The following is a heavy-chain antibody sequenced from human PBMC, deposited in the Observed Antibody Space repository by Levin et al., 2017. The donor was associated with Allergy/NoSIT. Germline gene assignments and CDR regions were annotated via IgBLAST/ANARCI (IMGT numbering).Heavy chain of an antibody. CDR2: IYPGDSDT. V-gene: IGHV5-51*01. Sequence: GESLKISCEGSGYSFPNYWIGWVRQMPGKGLEWMGIIYPGDSDTRNSPSFQGQVTISADKSIRTAYLQWSSLKASDTAMYYCARRGVRGVDAFDIWGQGTMVTVSS. CDR1: GYSFPNYW. CDR3: ARRGVRGVDAFDI. J-gene: IGHJ3*02. D-gene: IGHD3-10*01.